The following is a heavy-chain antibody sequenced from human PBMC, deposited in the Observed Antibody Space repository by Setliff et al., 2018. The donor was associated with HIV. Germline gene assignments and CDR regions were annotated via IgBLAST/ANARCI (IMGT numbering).Heavy chain of an antibody. J-gene: IGHJ4*02. Sequence: LRLSCAASRFDFNNYWMCWVRQAPGKGLEWVANIGQDGSEKNYVDSVKGRFTISRDNAKNSMDLQMNSLRAEDTAVYYCAKCGGVTCYSASWYFDYWGQGTLVTVSS. CDR2: IGQDGSEK. CDR1: RFDFNNYW. CDR3: AKCGGVTCYSASWYFDY. V-gene: IGHV3-7*01. D-gene: IGHD2-15*01.